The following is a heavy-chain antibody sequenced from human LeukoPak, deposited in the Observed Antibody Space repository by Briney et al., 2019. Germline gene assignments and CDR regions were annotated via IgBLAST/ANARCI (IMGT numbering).Heavy chain of an antibody. J-gene: IGHJ3*02. CDR2: INSDGRRT. V-gene: IGHV3-74*01. CDR3: TFSSYGDHVGVDAFDI. D-gene: IGHD4-17*01. Sequence: GWSLRLSCPASGCMFSSYWLHWLGQDPGKALAWVSRINSDGRRTNYADSVKGRFTVSGDNAKNTLYLQMYSLRAEDTAVYYCTFSSYGDHVGVDAFDIWGEGTMVTVSS. CDR1: GCMFSSYW.